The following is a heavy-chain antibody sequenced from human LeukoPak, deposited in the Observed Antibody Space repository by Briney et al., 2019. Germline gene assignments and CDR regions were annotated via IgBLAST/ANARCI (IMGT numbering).Heavy chain of an antibody. CDR2: IYYSGST. V-gene: IGHV4-59*01. Sequence: PSETLSLTCTVSGGSISSYYWSWIRQPPGKGLEWIGYIYYSGSTNYNPSLKSRVTISVDTSKNQFSLKLSSVTAADTAVYYCARDGYYAAFDYWGQGTLVTVSS. CDR3: ARDGYYAAFDY. J-gene: IGHJ4*02. CDR1: GGSISSYY. D-gene: IGHD3-3*01.